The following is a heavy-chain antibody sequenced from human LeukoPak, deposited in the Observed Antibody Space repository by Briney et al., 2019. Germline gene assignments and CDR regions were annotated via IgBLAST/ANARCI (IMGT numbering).Heavy chain of an antibody. V-gene: IGHV4-59*12. Sequence: SETLSLTCTVSGGSISSYYWSWIRQPPGKGLEWIGYIYYSGSTNYNPSLKSRVTISVDTSKNQFSLKLSSVTAADTAVYYCASRGYYYDSSGLKWGQGTLVTVSS. CDR3: ASRGYYYDSSGLK. CDR2: IYYSGST. CDR1: GGSISSYY. D-gene: IGHD3-22*01. J-gene: IGHJ4*02.